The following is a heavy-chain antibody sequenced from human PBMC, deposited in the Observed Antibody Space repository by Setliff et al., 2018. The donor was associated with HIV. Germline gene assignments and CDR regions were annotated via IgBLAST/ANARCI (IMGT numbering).Heavy chain of an antibody. CDR1: GGSISSSSYY. CDR2: IYYSGST. Sequence: ASETLSLTCTVSGGSISSSSYYWGWIRQPPGKGLEWIGSIYYSGSTHYNPSLKSRVTISVDTSKNQFSLKVSSVTAADTAVYYCTRGRKGLDFDYWGQGTPVTVSS. J-gene: IGHJ4*02. V-gene: IGHV4-39*07. CDR3: TRGRKGLDFDY.